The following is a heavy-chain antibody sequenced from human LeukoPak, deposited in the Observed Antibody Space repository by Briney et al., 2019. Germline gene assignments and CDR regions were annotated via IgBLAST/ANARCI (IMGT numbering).Heavy chain of an antibody. Sequence: GGSLRLSCVGSGFTFRNYWMGWFRQAPGRGLEWVATIKPDESQKFLLASVRGRFNVSRDNAKESLYLQMDNLRADDTGVYYCARRHSSRWYDADYNWFAPWGQGTLVSVSS. V-gene: IGHV3-7*03. D-gene: IGHD2-2*01. CDR1: GFTFRNYW. J-gene: IGHJ5*02. CDR2: IKPDESQK. CDR3: ARRHSSRWYDADYNWFAP.